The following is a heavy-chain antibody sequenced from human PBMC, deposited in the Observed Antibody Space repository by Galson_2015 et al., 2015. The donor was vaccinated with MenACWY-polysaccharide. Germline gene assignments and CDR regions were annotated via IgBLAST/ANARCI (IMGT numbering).Heavy chain of an antibody. CDR3: ARGPASAAMAVFDY. V-gene: IGHV1-69*06. D-gene: IGHD5-18*01. CDR1: GRTFSSYA. CDR2: IIPIFGTA. Sequence: SVKVSCKASGRTFSSYAISWVRQAPGKGLEWMGGIIPIFGTANYAQKFQGRVTITADKSTSTAYMEMSSLRSEDTAVYYCARGPASAAMAVFDYWGQGTLVTVSS. J-gene: IGHJ4*02.